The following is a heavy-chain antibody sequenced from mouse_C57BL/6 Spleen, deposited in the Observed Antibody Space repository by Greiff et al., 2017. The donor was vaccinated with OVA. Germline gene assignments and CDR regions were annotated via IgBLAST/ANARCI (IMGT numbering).Heavy chain of an antibody. V-gene: IGHV5-16*01. CDR3: ARRGYGNAMDY. D-gene: IGHD2-1*01. CDR1: GFTFSDYY. J-gene: IGHJ4*01. Sequence: EVQLQESEGGLVQPGSSMKLSCTASGFTFSDYYMAWVRQVPEKGLEWVANINYDGSSTYYLDSLKSRFIISRDNAKNILYLQMSSLKSEDTATYYCARRGYGNAMDYWGQGTSVTVSS. CDR2: INYDGSST.